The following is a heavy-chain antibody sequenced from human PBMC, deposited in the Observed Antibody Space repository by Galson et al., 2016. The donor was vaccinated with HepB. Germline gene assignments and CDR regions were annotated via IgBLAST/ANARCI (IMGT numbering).Heavy chain of an antibody. Sequence: SETLSLTCAVYGGSFSGYYWSWIRQPPGKGLEWVGEISRSGSTNYNPSLKSRVTISVDTSKNQFSLKVNSMTAADTALYYCARGRKNAMVRGVSFDYWGQGTLVIVSS. J-gene: IGHJ4*02. CDR3: ARGRKNAMVRGVSFDY. CDR1: GGSFSGYY. CDR2: ISRSGST. V-gene: IGHV4-34*01. D-gene: IGHD3-10*01.